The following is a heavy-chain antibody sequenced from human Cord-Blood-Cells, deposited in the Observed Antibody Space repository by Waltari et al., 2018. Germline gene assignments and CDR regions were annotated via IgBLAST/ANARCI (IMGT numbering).Heavy chain of an antibody. V-gene: IGHV3-30*19. Sequence: MHWVRQAPGKGLEWVAVISYDGSNKYYADSVKGRFTISRDNSKNTLYLQMNSLRAEDTAVYYCARERDAFDIWGQGTMVTVSS. CDR3: ARERDAFDI. J-gene: IGHJ3*02. CDR2: ISYDGSNK.